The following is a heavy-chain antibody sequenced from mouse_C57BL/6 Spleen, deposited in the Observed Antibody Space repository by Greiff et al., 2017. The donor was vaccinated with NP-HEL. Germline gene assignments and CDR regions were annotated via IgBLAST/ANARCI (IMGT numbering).Heavy chain of an antibody. CDR1: GYTFTSYW. D-gene: IGHD3-2*02. J-gene: IGHJ3*01. CDR2: IDPSDSYT. Sequence: QVQLQQPGAELVKPGASVKLSCKASGYTFTSYWMQWVKQRPGQGLEWIGEIDPSDSYTNYNQKFKGKATLTVDTSSSTAYMQLSSLTSEDSAVYYCARRGSSGYVGGFAYWGQGTLVTVSA. V-gene: IGHV1-50*01. CDR3: ARRGSSGYVGGFAY.